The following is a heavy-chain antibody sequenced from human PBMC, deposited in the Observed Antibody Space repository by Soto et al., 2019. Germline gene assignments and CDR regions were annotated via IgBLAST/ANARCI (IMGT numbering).Heavy chain of an antibody. CDR2: ISGSGGST. CDR1: GFTFSSYA. Sequence: EVQLLESGGGLVQPGGSLRLSCAASGFTFSSYAMSWVRQAPGKGLEWVSAISGSGGSTYYADSVKGRFTISRDNSKNTXXLPMSSLRAEDTAVYYCAKAYGSGSYYNLPYYFDYWGQGTLVTVSS. D-gene: IGHD3-10*01. V-gene: IGHV3-23*01. J-gene: IGHJ4*02. CDR3: AKAYGSGSYYNLPYYFDY.